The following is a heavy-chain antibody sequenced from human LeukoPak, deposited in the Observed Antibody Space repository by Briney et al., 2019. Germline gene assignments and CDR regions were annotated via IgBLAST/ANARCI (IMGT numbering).Heavy chain of an antibody. CDR1: GGSISNSNYY. CDR3: ARRKWELVDYGMDV. J-gene: IGHJ6*02. D-gene: IGHD1-26*01. V-gene: IGHV4-39*01. Sequence: PSETLSLTCTVSGGSISNSNYYWGWIRQPPGKGLEWIGSMYYSGNTYYNPSLKSRVTISEDTSKNQFSLKLSSVTAADTAVYYCARRKWELVDYGMDVWGQGTTVTVSS. CDR2: MYYSGNT.